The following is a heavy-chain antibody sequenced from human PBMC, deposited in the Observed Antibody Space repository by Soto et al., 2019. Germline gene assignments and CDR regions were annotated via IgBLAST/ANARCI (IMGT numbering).Heavy chain of an antibody. CDR2: ILSSSGVI. J-gene: IGHJ6*03. D-gene: IGHD2-21*02. CDR3: ARDLRAPLVATAMPYYMDV. CDR1: GFTFGSYS. Sequence: EVQLVESGGVLVQPGGSLRLSCAASGFTFGSYSMNWVRQAPGKGLEWVSFILSSSGVIYYADSVKGRFTISRDNAKNSLYLQMNSLRADDTAVYYGARDLRAPLVATAMPYYMDVWGKGTTVTVSS. V-gene: IGHV3-48*01.